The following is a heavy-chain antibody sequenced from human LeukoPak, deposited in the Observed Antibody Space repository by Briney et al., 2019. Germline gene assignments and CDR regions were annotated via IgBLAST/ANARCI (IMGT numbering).Heavy chain of an antibody. J-gene: IGHJ5*01. CDR2: MHGDTGRT. V-gene: IGHV3-43*02. CDR3: AKDEGTSWELDS. Sequence: GGSLRLSCAASGFTFHGYAMHWVRQAPGKGLEWVSVMHGDTGRTYYADSVKGRFTISRDNSKNSLYLQMNSLRTEDTALYYCAKDEGTSWELDSWAQGTQVTVSS. D-gene: IGHD6-13*01. CDR1: GFTFHGYA.